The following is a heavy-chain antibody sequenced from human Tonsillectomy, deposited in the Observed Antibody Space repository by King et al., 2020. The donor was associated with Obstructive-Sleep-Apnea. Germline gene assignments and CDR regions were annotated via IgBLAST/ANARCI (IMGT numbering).Heavy chain of an antibody. D-gene: IGHD4-23*01. CDR3: AIPNRWQAGSYAFDI. J-gene: IGHJ3*02. Sequence: VQLQESGPGLVKPSETLSLTCTVSGGSISSYYWSWIRQPPGKGLEWIGYIYYSGSTNYNPSLKSRVTISVDTSKNQFSLKLSSVTAADTAVYYCAIPNRWQAGSYAFDIWGQGTMVTVSS. CDR2: IYYSGST. V-gene: IGHV4-59*08. CDR1: GGSISSYY.